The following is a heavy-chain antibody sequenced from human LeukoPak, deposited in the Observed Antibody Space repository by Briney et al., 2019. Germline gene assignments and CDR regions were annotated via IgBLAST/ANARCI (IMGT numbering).Heavy chain of an antibody. V-gene: IGHV4-34*01. D-gene: IGHD2-15*01. CDR1: GGSISGYY. J-gene: IGHJ4*02. Sequence: SETLSLTCTVSGGSISGYYWSWIRQPPGKGLEWIGEINQSGSTNYNPSLKSRVIMSVDTSKNQFSLKLTSVTAADTAVYYCARIPLGYCTGGSCSWGQGTLVTVSS. CDR2: INQSGST. CDR3: ARIPLGYCTGGSCS.